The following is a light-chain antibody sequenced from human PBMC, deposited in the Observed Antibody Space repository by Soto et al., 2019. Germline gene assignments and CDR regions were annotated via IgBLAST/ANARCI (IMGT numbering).Light chain of an antibody. CDR3: HQYGTSPAT. CDR1: QSVSSSY. Sequence: EVVLTQSPGTLSLSPGERATLSCRASQSVSSSYLAWYQQKPGQAPRLLIYGASSRATGIPDRFSGSGSGTDFTLNISRLEPEDFAWYYCHQYGTSPATFGQGTKVEIQ. CDR2: GAS. J-gene: IGKJ2*01. V-gene: IGKV3-20*01.